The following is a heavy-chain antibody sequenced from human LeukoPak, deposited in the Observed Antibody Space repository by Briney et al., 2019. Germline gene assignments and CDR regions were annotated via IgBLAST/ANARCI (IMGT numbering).Heavy chain of an antibody. V-gene: IGHV3-23*01. CDR1: GFTFSTFA. CDR2: ISGSGDRT. D-gene: IGHD2-21*01. CDR3: ASKRRSHIVVVRRGPEDAFDI. Sequence: GGSLRLSCAASGFTFSTFAVHWVRQAPGKGLQWVSAISGSGDRTYYADSVKGRFTVSRDNSKNTLYLQMNSLRAEDTAVYYCASKRRSHIVVVRRGPEDAFDIWGQGTMVTVSS. J-gene: IGHJ3*02.